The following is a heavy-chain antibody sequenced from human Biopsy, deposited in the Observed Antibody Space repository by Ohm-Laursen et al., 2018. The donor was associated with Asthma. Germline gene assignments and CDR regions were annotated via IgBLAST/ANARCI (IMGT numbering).Heavy chain of an antibody. Sequence: GSLRLSCSATGFTLSSYAIHWVRPAPGKGLERVSAITGSGGTTYYADSVRGRFTISRDNSKSTLFLQMDSLSAEDTAVYYCAKDFRGIAVAGDRGFDYWGQGTLVTVSS. CDR3: AKDFRGIAVAGDRGFDY. D-gene: IGHD6-19*01. J-gene: IGHJ4*02. CDR1: GFTLSSYA. CDR2: ITGSGGTT. V-gene: IGHV3-23*01.